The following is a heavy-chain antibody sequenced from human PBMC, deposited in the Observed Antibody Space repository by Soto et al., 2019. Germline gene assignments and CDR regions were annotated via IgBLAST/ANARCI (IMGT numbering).Heavy chain of an antibody. Sequence: GGSLRLSCAASGFTFSSYGMHWVRQAPGKGLEWVAVISYDGSNKYYADSVKGRFTISRDNSKNTLYLQMNSLRAEDTAVYYCAKDQDYGDYDPYFQHWGQGILVTVSS. V-gene: IGHV3-30*18. CDR2: ISYDGSNK. D-gene: IGHD4-17*01. CDR1: GFTFSSYG. CDR3: AKDQDYGDYDPYFQH. J-gene: IGHJ1*01.